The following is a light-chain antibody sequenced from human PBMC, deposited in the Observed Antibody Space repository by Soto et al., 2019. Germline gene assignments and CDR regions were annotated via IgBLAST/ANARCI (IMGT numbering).Light chain of an antibody. J-gene: IGLJ1*01. V-gene: IGLV2-8*01. CDR3: QSYDSSLSLYV. CDR2: QVN. Sequence: QSVLTQPPSASGSPGQSVTISCTGTSSDIGVYDFVSWYQQHPGKAPKLIIYQVNQRPSGVPDRFSGSKSGNTASLTVSGLRPEDEADYFCQSYDSSLSLYVFGTGTKVTVL. CDR1: SSDIGVYDF.